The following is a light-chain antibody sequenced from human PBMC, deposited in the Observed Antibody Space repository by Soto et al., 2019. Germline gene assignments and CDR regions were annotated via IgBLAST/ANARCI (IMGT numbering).Light chain of an antibody. Sequence: QSVLTQPPSASGTPGQTVTISCSGSSSNIGTSSVHWYKHLPGTAPKPLIYNNEQRPSGVPERISGSKSGTSASLTISGLQSEDEADYYCAVWDDSLNGHVFGAGTKVTVL. V-gene: IGLV1-44*01. CDR1: SSNIGTSS. J-gene: IGLJ1*01. CDR2: NNE. CDR3: AVWDDSLNGHV.